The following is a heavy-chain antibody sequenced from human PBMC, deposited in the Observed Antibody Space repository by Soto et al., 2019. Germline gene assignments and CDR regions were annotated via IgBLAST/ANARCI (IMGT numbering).Heavy chain of an antibody. V-gene: IGHV5-51*01. CDR3: ARALKDIVMAHHAFDL. D-gene: IGHD5-12*01. CDR2: IYPGDSDT. CDR1: GYIFTSHW. J-gene: IGHJ3*01. Sequence: PGESLKISCKGSGYIFTSHWIGWVRQMPGKGLEWLGIIYPGDSDTRYSPSFQGQVTISADKSITTAYLQWSSLKASDAAMYYCARALKDIVMAHHAFDLWGKGTMVTVSS.